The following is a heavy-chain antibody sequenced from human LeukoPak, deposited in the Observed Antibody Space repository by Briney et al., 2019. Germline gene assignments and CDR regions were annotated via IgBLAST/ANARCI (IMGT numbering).Heavy chain of an antibody. CDR2: INPSGGST. Sequence: GASVKVSCKASGYTFIIYYIHWVRQAPGQGLEWMGIINPSGGSTSYAQKSQGRVTMTRDTSTSTVYMELSSLRSEDTAVYYCARAKQLFDYWGQGTLVTVSS. CDR1: GYTFIIYY. V-gene: IGHV1-46*01. CDR3: ARAKQLFDY. D-gene: IGHD1-1*01. J-gene: IGHJ4*02.